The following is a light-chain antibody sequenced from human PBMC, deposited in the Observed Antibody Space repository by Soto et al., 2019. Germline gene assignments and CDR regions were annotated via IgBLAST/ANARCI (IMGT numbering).Light chain of an antibody. CDR3: QQYGSSPRSLT. V-gene: IGKV3-20*01. CDR1: QRVSSSY. CDR2: GAS. Sequence: EIVWTQSPGTLSFSPGERATLSCRARQRVSSSYLAWYQQKPGQAPRLLIYGASSRATGIPDRFSGSGSGTDFTLTISRLEPEDFAVYYCQQYGSSPRSLTFGGGTKVEIK. J-gene: IGKJ4*01.